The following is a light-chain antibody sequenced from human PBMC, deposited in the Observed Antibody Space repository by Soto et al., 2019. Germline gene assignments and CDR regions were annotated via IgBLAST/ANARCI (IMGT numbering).Light chain of an antibody. CDR3: SSYTSSSTWV. Sequence: QSALTQPASVSGSPGQSITISCTGTSCDVGGYNYVSWYQQHPGKAPKLMIYEVSNRPSGASNRFSGSKSGNTASLTISGLQAEDEADYYCSSYTSSSTWVFGGGTKLTVL. CDR2: EVS. J-gene: IGLJ3*02. CDR1: SCDVGGYNY. V-gene: IGLV2-14*01.